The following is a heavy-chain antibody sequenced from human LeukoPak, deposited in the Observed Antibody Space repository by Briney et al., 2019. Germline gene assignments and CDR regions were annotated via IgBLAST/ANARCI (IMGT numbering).Heavy chain of an antibody. CDR3: ARAPIAVAGTGWFDP. CDR1: GYTFTSYG. Sequence: GASVKVSCKASGYTFTSYGISWVRQAPGQGLEWMGWNSAYNGNTNYAQKLQGRVTMTTDTSTSTAYMELRSLRSDDTAVYYCARAPIAVAGTGWFDPWGQGTLVTVSS. J-gene: IGHJ5*02. D-gene: IGHD6-19*01. V-gene: IGHV1-18*04. CDR2: NSAYNGNT.